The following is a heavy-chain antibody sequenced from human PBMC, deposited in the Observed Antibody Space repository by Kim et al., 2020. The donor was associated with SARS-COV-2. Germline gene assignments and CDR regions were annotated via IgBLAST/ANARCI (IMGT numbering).Heavy chain of an antibody. J-gene: IGHJ3*02. V-gene: IGHV3-23*01. D-gene: IGHD3-10*01. CDR3: ARWVITMVRGVIITNAFDI. Sequence: VRFTISRDNSKNTLYLQMNSLRAEDTAVYYCARWVITMVRGVIITNAFDIWGQGTMVTVSS.